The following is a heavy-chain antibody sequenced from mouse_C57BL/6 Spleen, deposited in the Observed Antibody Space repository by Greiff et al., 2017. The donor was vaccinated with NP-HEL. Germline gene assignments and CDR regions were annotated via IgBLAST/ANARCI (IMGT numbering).Heavy chain of an antibody. V-gene: IGHV5-17*01. CDR3: ARRYYYGSRDWYFDV. J-gene: IGHJ1*03. CDR1: GFTFSDYG. Sequence: EVQRVESGGGLVKPGGSLKLSCAASGFTFSDYGMHWVRQAPEKGLEWVAYISSGSSTIYYADTVKGRFTISRDNAKNTLFLQMTSLRSEDTAMYYCARRYYYGSRDWYFDVWGTGTTVTVSS. CDR2: ISSGSSTI. D-gene: IGHD1-1*01.